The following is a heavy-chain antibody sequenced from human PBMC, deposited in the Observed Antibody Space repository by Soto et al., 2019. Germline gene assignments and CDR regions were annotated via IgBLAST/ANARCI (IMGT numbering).Heavy chain of an antibody. D-gene: IGHD4-17*01. CDR2: ISSSGSTI. J-gene: IGHJ6*03. CDR1: GFTFRDYY. CDR3: ARDHGDYRQYYYYYYMDV. V-gene: IGHV3-11*01. Sequence: GGSLRLSCAASGFTFRDYYMSWIRQAQGKGLEWVSYISSSGSTIYYADSVKGRFTISRDNAKNSLYLQMNSLRAEDTAVYYCARDHGDYRQYYYYYYMDVCGKGTTVTVSS.